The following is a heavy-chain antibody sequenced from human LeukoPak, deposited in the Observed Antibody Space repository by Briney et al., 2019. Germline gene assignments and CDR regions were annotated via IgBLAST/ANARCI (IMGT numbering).Heavy chain of an antibody. V-gene: IGHV4-30-4*01. Sequence: SETLSLTCTVSGGSISSGDYYWSWIRQPPGKGLELIGYIYYSGSTYYNPSLKSRVTMSVDTSKNQFSLKLSSVTAADTAVYYCARGPYRNSFDYWGQGTLVTVSS. CDR2: IYYSGST. CDR3: ARGPYRNSFDY. D-gene: IGHD4-11*01. J-gene: IGHJ4*02. CDR1: GGSISSGDYY.